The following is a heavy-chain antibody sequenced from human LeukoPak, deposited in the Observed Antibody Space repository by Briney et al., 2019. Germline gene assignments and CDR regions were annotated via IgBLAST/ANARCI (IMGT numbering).Heavy chain of an antibody. CDR1: GGTFSSYA. V-gene: IGHV1-69*04. CDR2: IIPILGIA. Sequence: SVKVSCKASGGTFSSYAISWVRQAPGQGLEWMGRIIPILGIANYAQKFQGRVTITADKSTSTAYMELSSLRSEDTAVYYCASNYYDSSGPLASDYWGQGTLVTVSS. J-gene: IGHJ4*02. D-gene: IGHD3-22*01. CDR3: ASNYYDSSGPLASDY.